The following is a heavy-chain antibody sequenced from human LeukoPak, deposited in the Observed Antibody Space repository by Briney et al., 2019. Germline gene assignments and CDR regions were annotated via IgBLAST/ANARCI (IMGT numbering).Heavy chain of an antibody. J-gene: IGHJ4*02. V-gene: IGHV1-2*02. CDR1: GYTFTSYG. CDR2: INPNSDVT. Sequence: ASVKVSCKASGYTFTSYGICWVRQAPGQGLEWMGSINPNSDVTNYAQNFQGRVTMTRDTFIRTAYMELSRLTSDDTAVYYCARGRSFGELGVYWGQGTLLTVSS. D-gene: IGHD3-10*01. CDR3: ARGRSFGELGVY.